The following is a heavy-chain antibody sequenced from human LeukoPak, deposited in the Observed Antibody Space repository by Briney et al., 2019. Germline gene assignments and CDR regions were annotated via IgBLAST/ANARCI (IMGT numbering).Heavy chain of an antibody. CDR2: SENDGRST. Sequence: EGSLRLSCAASGFIFSTYGMHWVRQAPGKGLVWVSRSENDGRSTSYADSVKGRFTISRDSAKNTLFLQMDSLRAEDTAVYYCARGYCSGGSCYSDFDYWGQGTLVTVSS. CDR1: GFIFSTYG. V-gene: IGHV3-74*01. D-gene: IGHD2-15*01. J-gene: IGHJ4*02. CDR3: ARGYCSGGSCYSDFDY.